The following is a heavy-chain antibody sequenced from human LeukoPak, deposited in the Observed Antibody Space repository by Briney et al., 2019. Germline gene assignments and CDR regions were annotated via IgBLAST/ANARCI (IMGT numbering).Heavy chain of an antibody. J-gene: IGHJ5*02. CDR3: ARGPASGSNFAWFDP. CDR2: INHSGST. CDR1: GGSLSHYY. Sequence: PSETLSLTCAVYGGSLSHYYWSWIRQPLGKGLEWIGEINHSGSTNYNPSLKSRVTISVDMSKNQFSLELTSVTAADTAVYYCARGPASGSNFAWFDPWGQGTLVTVSS. D-gene: IGHD3-10*01. V-gene: IGHV4-34*01.